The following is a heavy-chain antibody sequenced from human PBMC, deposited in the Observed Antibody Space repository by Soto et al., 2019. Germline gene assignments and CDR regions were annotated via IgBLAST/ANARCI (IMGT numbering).Heavy chain of an antibody. CDR1: GGSISSGGYY. Sequence: SETLSLTCTVSGGSISSGGYYWSWIRQHPGKGLEWIGYIYYSGSTYYNPSLKSRVTISVDTSKNQFSLKLSSVTAADTAVYYCARDGGYGDRKREDWFDPWGQGTLVTVSS. J-gene: IGHJ5*02. CDR3: ARDGGYGDRKREDWFDP. V-gene: IGHV4-31*03. D-gene: IGHD4-17*01. CDR2: IYYSGST.